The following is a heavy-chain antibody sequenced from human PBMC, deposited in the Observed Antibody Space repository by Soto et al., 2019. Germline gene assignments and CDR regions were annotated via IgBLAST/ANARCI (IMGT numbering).Heavy chain of an antibody. D-gene: IGHD2-2*01. V-gene: IGHV1-69*13. Sequence: ASVKVSCKASGGTFSSYAISWVRQAPGQGLEWMGGIIPIFGTANYAQKFQGRVTITADESTSTAYMELSSLRSEDTAVYYCARDLDCSSTSCYSNYWGQGTLVTVSS. CDR3: ARDLDCSSTSCYSNY. CDR2: IIPIFGTA. J-gene: IGHJ4*02. CDR1: GGTFSSYA.